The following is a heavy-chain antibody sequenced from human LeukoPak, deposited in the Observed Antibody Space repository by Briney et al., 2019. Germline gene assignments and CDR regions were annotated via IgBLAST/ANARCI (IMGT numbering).Heavy chain of an antibody. J-gene: IGHJ3*02. CDR1: GITISNHP. V-gene: IGHV3-30*04. D-gene: IGHD1-7*01. Sequence: GGSLRLTCAASGITISNHPMHWVRQAPAKGLEWVAVSYDGVNKYYADSMKGRFTISRDNSKNTVHLQMDSLRVEDTAVYYCARESKGAMDLRELGAFDIWGQGTMVTVST. CDR3: ARESKGAMDLRELGAFDI. CDR2: SYDGVNK.